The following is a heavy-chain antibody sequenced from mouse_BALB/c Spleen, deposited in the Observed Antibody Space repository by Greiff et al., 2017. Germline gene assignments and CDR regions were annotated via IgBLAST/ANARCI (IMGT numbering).Heavy chain of an antibody. CDR1: GFSLTSYD. D-gene: IGHD2-4*01. CDR3: VRGYYDYSWFAY. CDR2: IWTGGGT. J-gene: IGHJ3*01. V-gene: IGHV2-9-2*01. Sequence: VKLMESGPGLVAPSQSLSITCTVSGFSLTSYDISWIRQPPGKGLEWLGVIWTGGGTNYNSAFMSRLSISKDNSKSQVFLKMNSLQTDDTAIYYCVRGYYDYSWFAYWGQGTLVTVSA.